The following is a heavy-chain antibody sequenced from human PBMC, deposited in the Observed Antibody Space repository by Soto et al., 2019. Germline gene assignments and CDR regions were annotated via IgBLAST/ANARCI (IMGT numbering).Heavy chain of an antibody. D-gene: IGHD2-2*01. CDR2: ISWDGGST. CDR3: AKDTTETYCSSTGCSRRYYGMDV. J-gene: IGHJ6*02. Sequence: VGSLRLSCAASGFTFDDYAMHWVRQAPGKGLEWVSLISWDGGSTYYADSVKGRFTISRDNSKNSLYLQMNSLRAEDTALYYCAKDTTETYCSSTGCSRRYYGMDVWGQGTTVTVSS. V-gene: IGHV3-43D*04. CDR1: GFTFDDYA.